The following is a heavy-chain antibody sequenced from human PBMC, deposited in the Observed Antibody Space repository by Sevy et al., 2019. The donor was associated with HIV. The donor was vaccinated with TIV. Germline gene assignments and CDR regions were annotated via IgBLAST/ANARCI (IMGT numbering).Heavy chain of an antibody. V-gene: IGHV3-21*01. Sequence: GGSLRLSCAASGFTFSSYSMHWVRQAPGKGLEWVSSINSISTYIYYADSVKGRFTISRDNAKNSLYLQMNSLRAEDTAVYYCARGPDYYDCSGYYYQWGQGTLVTVSS. D-gene: IGHD3-22*01. CDR2: INSISTYI. CDR1: GFTFSSYS. J-gene: IGHJ4*02. CDR3: ARGPDYYDCSGYYYQ.